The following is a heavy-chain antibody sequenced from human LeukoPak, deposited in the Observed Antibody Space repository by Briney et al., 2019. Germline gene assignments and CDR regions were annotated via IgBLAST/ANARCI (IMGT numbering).Heavy chain of an antibody. CDR2: ISYDGSNK. CDR1: GFTFSSYA. V-gene: IGHV3-30*04. Sequence: GGSLRLSCAASGFTFSSYAMHWVRQAPGKGLEWVAVISYDGSNKYYADSVKGRFTISRDNSKNTLYLQMNSLRAEDTAVYYCAMVGEPVPYWGQGTLVTVSS. CDR3: AMVGEPVPY. J-gene: IGHJ4*02. D-gene: IGHD3-10*01.